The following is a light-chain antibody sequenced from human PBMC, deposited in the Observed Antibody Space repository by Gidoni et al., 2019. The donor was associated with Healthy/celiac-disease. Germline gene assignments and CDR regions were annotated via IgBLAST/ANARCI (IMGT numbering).Light chain of an antibody. J-gene: IGKJ2*01. V-gene: IGKV3-15*01. CDR1: QSVSSN. Sequence: EIVMTQSPATLSVSPGERATLSCRASQSVSSNLAWYQQKPGQAPRLLIYGASTRATGIPARFSGSGSGTEFTLTISSLQSEDFAVYYCQQYNSWPLFGQXTKLEIK. CDR3: QQYNSWPL. CDR2: GAS.